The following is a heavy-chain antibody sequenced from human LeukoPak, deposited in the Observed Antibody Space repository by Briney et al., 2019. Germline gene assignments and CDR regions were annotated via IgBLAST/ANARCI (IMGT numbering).Heavy chain of an antibody. CDR1: GGSISSYY. Sequence: SETLSLTCTVSGGSISSYYWNWIRQPPGKGLEWIGYIYYSGSTSYSPSLKSRVTMSVDTSKNQFSLKLGSVTAADTAVYHCARQRDGYNIFDNWGQGTLVTVSS. CDR3: ARQRDGYNIFDN. J-gene: IGHJ4*02. V-gene: IGHV4-59*08. D-gene: IGHD5-24*01. CDR2: IYYSGST.